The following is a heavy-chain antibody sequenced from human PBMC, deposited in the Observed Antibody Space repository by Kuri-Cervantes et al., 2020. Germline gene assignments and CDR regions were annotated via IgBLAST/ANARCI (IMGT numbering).Heavy chain of an antibody. CDR1: GGSISSRSYY. D-gene: IGHD3-3*01. CDR2: IHYSGNT. CDR3: ARGRGRADYNFWSGYSSAPSFFDY. J-gene: IGHJ4*02. V-gene: IGHV4-61*05. Sequence: SETLSLTCIVSGGSISSRSYYWGWIRQPPGKGLEWIGLIHYSGNTNYNPSLKSRVTISVDTSKNQFSLKLTSVTAADTAVYYCARGRGRADYNFWSGYSSAPSFFDYWGQGTLVTVSS.